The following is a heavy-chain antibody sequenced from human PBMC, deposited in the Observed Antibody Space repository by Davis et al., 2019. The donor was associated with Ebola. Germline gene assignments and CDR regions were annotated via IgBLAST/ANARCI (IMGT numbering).Heavy chain of an antibody. CDR1: GYTFTSYG. V-gene: IGHV1-18*01. D-gene: IGHD2-2*01. Sequence: ASVKVSCKASGYTFTSYGLSWVRQAPGQGLEWMGWVSAYSGNADYAQKFQGRVTMTRDTSTNTAYMELRSLRSADTAVYYCARDGISVVVDRGMDVWGKGTTVTVSS. CDR3: ARDGISVVVDRGMDV. J-gene: IGHJ6*04. CDR2: VSAYSGNA.